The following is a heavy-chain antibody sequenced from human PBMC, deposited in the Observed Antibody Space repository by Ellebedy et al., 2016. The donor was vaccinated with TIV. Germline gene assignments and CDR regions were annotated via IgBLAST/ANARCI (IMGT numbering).Heavy chain of an antibody. J-gene: IGHJ4*02. Sequence: GESLKISCAASGFTFSSYAMHWVRQAPGKGLEWVTGISYDGGDEYYADSVKGRFTISRDNSKNTLYLQMNSLRAEDTAVYYCARVRETWFGDPTGLDYWGQGTLVTVSS. V-gene: IGHV3-30-3*01. CDR1: GFTFSSYA. CDR2: ISYDGGDE. CDR3: ARVRETWFGDPTGLDY. D-gene: IGHD3-10*01.